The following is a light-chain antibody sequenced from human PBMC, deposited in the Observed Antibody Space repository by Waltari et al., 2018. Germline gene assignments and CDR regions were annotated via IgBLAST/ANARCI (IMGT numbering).Light chain of an antibody. V-gene: IGKV3-20*01. CDR2: GAS. CDR1: QSVDSSY. J-gene: IGKJ2*01. Sequence: EIVLTQSPGTLSLSPGERATLSCRASQSVDSSYLAWYQQKPGQAPRLLIYGASSRATGIPDRFSGTRSGTDFTLTISRLEPEDFAVYYCQQYGSSPHTFGQGTKVEIK. CDR3: QQYGSSPHT.